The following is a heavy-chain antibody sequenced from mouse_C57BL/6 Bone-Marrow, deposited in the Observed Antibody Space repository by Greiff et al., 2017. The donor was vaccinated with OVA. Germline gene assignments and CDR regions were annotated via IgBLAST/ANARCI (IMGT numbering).Heavy chain of an antibody. CDR2: IDPENGDT. J-gene: IGHJ2*01. Sequence: VQLKQSGAELVRPGASVKLSCTVSGFNIKDDYIHWVKQRPEQGLEWIVWIDPENGDTEYASKLQGKATLTADTSYKTAYLLLSSLTSEDTAVYYCTIHFVWGQGTTLAVSS. CDR3: TIHFV. V-gene: IGHV14-4*01. CDR1: GFNIKDDY.